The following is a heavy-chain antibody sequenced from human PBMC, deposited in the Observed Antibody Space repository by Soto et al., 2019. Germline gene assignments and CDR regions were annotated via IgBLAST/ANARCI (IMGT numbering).Heavy chain of an antibody. V-gene: IGHV3-23*01. CDR2: ISGSGGST. J-gene: IGHJ4*02. D-gene: IGHD3-22*01. CDR3: AKDCGSSGYYEYYFDY. CDR1: GFTFSSYA. Sequence: GGSLRLSCAASGFTFSSYAMSWVRQAPGKGLEWVSAISGSGGSTYYADSVKGRFTISRDNSKNTLYLQMNSLRAEDTAVYYCAKDCGSSGYYEYYFDYCGQGTLVTVSS.